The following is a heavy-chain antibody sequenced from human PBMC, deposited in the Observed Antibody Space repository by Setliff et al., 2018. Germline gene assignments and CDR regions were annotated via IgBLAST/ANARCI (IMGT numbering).Heavy chain of an antibody. CDR1: GFMFSTYG. J-gene: IGHJ4*02. CDR3: VRAFWTYSDYASLACFDY. V-gene: IGHV3-30*02. CDR2: IRSDGSNK. Sequence: GGSLRLXXAASGFMFSTYGMHWVRQAPGKGLEWVAYIRSDGSNKYYTDLVKGRFSINRDHAKNSLYLQMNNLRAEDTALYYCVRAFWTYSDYASLACFDYWGQGALVTVSS. D-gene: IGHD5-12*01.